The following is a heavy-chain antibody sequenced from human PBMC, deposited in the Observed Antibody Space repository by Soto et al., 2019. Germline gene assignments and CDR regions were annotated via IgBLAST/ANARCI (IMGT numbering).Heavy chain of an antibody. J-gene: IGHJ4*02. V-gene: IGHV3-33*01. Sequence: GGSLRLSCGASGFIFRNYGMHWIRQAPGKGLEWLTIIWFDGSNQWYADSVKGRFIISRDDSKNMVYLQMNSLRAEDTAIYYCVRDFQWAFDYWGQGTLVTVSS. CDR1: GFIFRNYG. D-gene: IGHD1-26*01. CDR3: VRDFQWAFDY. CDR2: IWFDGSNQ.